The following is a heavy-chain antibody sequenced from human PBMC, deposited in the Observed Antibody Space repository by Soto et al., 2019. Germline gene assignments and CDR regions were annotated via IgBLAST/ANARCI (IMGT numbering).Heavy chain of an antibody. D-gene: IGHD2-2*03. V-gene: IGHV5-51*01. CDR3: ASGYCDDGDCHPASYDY. Sequence: PGESLKISCKGSGYVFSTYWIGWVRQMPGQGLEWMGVIYPGDSETTYSPSFEGQVTISADTSISTAYLQWDTLRTSDTAIYYCASGYCDDGDCHPASYDYWGQGTLVTVS. CDR1: GYVFSTYW. CDR2: IYPGDSET. J-gene: IGHJ4*02.